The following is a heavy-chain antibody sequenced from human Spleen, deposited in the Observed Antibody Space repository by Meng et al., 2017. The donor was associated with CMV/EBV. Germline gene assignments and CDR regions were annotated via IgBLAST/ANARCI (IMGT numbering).Heavy chain of an antibody. CDR3: ARDRSRGWGSPPGYFDL. CDR2: IYYSGST. D-gene: IGHD6-19*01. V-gene: IGHV4-39*07. CDR1: GGSISSSSYY. Sequence: QLPLQESGPGLVKPSETLSLTCTVSGGSISSSSYYWGWIRQPPGKGLEWIGSIYYSGSTYYNPSLKSRVTISVDTSKNQFSLKLSSVTAADTAVYYCARDRSRGWGSPPGYFDLWGRGTLVTVSS. J-gene: IGHJ2*01.